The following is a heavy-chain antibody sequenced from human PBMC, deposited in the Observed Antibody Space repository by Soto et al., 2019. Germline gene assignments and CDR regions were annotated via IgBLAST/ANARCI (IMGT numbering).Heavy chain of an antibody. D-gene: IGHD2-2*02. CDR3: ARADLYCSSTSCYTIAADY. CDR1: GYTFTGYY. J-gene: IGHJ4*02. Sequence: ASVKVSCKASGYTFTGYYMHWVRQAPGQGLEWMGWINPNSGGTNYAQKFQGRVTMTRDTSISTAYMGLSRLRSDDTAVYYCARADLYCSSTSCYTIAADYWGQGTLVTVSS. V-gene: IGHV1-2*02. CDR2: INPNSGGT.